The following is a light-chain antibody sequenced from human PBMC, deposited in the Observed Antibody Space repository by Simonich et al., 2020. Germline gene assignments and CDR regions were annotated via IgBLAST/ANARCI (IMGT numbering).Light chain of an antibody. CDR2: EDN. V-gene: IGLV6-57*03. CDR3: QSYDSSIWV. Sequence: NFMLTQPHSVSESPGKTVTISCTRSRGSIDRNYVQWYPQRPGSAPPTVIYEDNQRPSGVPARFSGSIDSYSNSASLTISGLKTEDEADYYCQSYDSSIWVFGGGTKLTVL. CDR1: RGSIDRNY. J-gene: IGLJ3*02.